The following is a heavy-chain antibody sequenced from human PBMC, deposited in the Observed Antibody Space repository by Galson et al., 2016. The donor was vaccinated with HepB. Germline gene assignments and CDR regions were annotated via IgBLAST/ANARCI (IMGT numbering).Heavy chain of an antibody. D-gene: IGHD1-26*01. CDR2: IYPADSDT. Sequence: QSGAEVKKPGESLNISCKDSGSTFTSQWIGWVRQKAGKGLECVGVIYPADSDTKYSPSFQGQVTISVDKSITTAYLQWTNLRASDTAIYYCLTSRKLGDGVHVWGQGTMVTVSS. J-gene: IGHJ3*01. CDR3: LTSRKLGDGVHV. V-gene: IGHV5-51*01. CDR1: GSTFTSQW.